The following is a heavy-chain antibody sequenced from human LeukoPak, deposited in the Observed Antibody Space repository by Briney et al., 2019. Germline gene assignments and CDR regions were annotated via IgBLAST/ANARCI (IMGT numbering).Heavy chain of an antibody. CDR3: AGGTGWLTTD. Sequence: TGGSLRLSCAASRFTLSDHRMNWVPQAPGKGLEWVAIIKQEGSVTKYVDSVKGRFTISRDNAKNSLYLKRNSLRAEDTAIYYGAGGTGWLTTDWGQGTLVTVSS. D-gene: IGHD6-19*01. V-gene: IGHV3-7*04. J-gene: IGHJ4*02. CDR2: IKQEGSVT. CDR1: RFTLSDHR.